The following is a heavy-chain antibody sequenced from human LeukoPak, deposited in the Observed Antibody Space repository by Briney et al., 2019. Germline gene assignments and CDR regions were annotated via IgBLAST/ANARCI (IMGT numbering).Heavy chain of an antibody. CDR3: AKSSHYGGYDWGYDY. Sequence: PGGSLRLSCAASGFTFNNYAMTWVRQAPGKGLEWVSGITGSGSNTYYTDSVKGRFTISRDNSKNTLYLQMNSLRAEDTAVYYCAKSSHYGGYDWGYDYWGQGTLVTVSS. V-gene: IGHV3-23*01. J-gene: IGHJ4*02. D-gene: IGHD5-12*01. CDR1: GFTFNNYA. CDR2: ITGSGSNT.